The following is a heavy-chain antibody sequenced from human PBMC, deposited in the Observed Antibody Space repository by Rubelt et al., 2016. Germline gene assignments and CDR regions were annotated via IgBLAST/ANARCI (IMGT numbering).Heavy chain of an antibody. V-gene: IGHV3-30*04. CDR2: ISYDGSNK. D-gene: IGHD6-13*01. CDR3: AREGTSSWYRKIYYYYGMDV. J-gene: IGHJ6*02. Sequence: GLEWVAVISYDGSNKYYADSVKGRFTISRDNAKNSLYLQMNSLRAEDTAVYYCAREGTSSWYRKIYYYYGMDVWGQGTTVTVSS.